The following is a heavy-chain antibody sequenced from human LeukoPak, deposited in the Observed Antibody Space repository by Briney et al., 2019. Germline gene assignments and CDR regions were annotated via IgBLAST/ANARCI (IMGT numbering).Heavy chain of an antibody. CDR1: GFTLSNHW. V-gene: IGHV3-7*01. CDR3: AKDHYWSIDY. CDR2: VNRDGSET. J-gene: IGHJ4*02. D-gene: IGHD3-3*01. Sequence: GGSLRLSCAASGFTLSNHWMTWVRQVPGRGPEWVANVNRDGSETYYLDSVKGRFTISKDNAKNSLYLQMNSLRAEDTGVYYCAKDHYWSIDYWGRGTLVTVSS.